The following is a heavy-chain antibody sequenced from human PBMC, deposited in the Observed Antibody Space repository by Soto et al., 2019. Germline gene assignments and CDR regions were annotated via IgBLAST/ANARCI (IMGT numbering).Heavy chain of an antibody. Sequence: QLQLQESGPGLVKPSETLSLTCTVSGGSVSSSSYYWSWIRQPPGKGLEWIGYIYYSGSTNYNPSLNSPVTISVDTSKKHFSLNLSSVTVAAAAVDYSAVDRGAYSGYRYYYGMDVWGQGTTVTVSS. D-gene: IGHD5-12*01. CDR3: AVDRGAYSGYRYYYGMDV. CDR2: IYYSGST. J-gene: IGHJ6*02. CDR1: GGSVSSSSYY. V-gene: IGHV4-61*03.